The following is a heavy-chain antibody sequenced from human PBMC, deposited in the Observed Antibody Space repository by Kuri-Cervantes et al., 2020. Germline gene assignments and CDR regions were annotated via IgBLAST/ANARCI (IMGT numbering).Heavy chain of an antibody. CDR2: IWYDRSDK. CDR1: GFTFSNYG. V-gene: IGHV3-33*01. D-gene: IGHD6-13*01. Sequence: GESLKISCAASGFTFSNYGMHWVRQAPGKGLEWVAIIWYDRSDKYYADSVKGRFTISRDNAKNSLYLQMNSLRAEDTAVYYCARDYYSSSWYDYYYYYGMNVWGQGTTVTVSS. CDR3: ARDYYSSSWYDYYYYYGMNV. J-gene: IGHJ6*02.